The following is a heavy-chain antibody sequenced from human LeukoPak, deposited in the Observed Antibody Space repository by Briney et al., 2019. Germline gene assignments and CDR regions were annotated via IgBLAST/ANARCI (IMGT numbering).Heavy chain of an antibody. CDR1: GYTFTGYY. CDR2: INPNSGGT. D-gene: IGHD2/OR15-2a*01. V-gene: IGHV1-2*02. J-gene: IGHJ4*02. CDR3: ARPDDEYWLPLWGY. Sequence: ASVKVSCKASGYTFTGYYMHWVRQAPGQGLEWMGWINPNSGGTNYAQKFQGRVTMTRDTSISIAYMELSRLRSDDTAVYYCARPDDEYWLPLWGYWGQGTLVTVSS.